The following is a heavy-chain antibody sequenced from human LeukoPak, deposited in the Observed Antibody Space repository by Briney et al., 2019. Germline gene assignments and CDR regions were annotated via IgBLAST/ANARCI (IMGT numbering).Heavy chain of an antibody. J-gene: IGHJ3*02. D-gene: IGHD6-13*01. V-gene: IGHV3-21*01. CDR2: ISSSSSYI. CDR1: GFTFSSYS. CDR3: AREVSSSWSIDAVDI. Sequence: GGSLRLSCAASGFTFSSYSMNWVRQAPGKGLEWVSSISSSSSYIYYADSVKGRFTISRDNAKNSLYLQMNSLRAEDTAVYYCAREVSSSWSIDAVDIWGQGTMVTVSS.